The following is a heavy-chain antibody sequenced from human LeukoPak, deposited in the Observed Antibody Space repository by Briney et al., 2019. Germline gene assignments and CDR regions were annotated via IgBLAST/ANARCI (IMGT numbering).Heavy chain of an antibody. J-gene: IGHJ5*02. D-gene: IGHD6-6*01. CDR1: GFTFSDYY. CDR2: ISSSSSNI. Sequence: GGSLRLSCAASGFTFSDYYMSWVRQAPGKGLEWVSYISSSSSNIYYADSVKGRFTISRDNAKNSLYLQMNSLRAEDTAVYYCARALPKTYSSSSRGWFDPWGQGTLVTVSS. CDR3: ARALPKTYSSSSRGWFDP. V-gene: IGHV3-11*04.